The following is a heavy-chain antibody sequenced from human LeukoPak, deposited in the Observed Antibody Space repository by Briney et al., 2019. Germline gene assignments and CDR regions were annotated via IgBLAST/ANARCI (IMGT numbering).Heavy chain of an antibody. CDR3: ARGGAVHYDDSSAYYYFDY. Sequence: GASVKVSCKASGYTFNSNVIHWLRQAPGQRLEWMGWTNTANGNTKYSQKFQGRVSITRDTPATTAYMELSALRSEDSAVYFCARGGAVHYDDSSAYYYFDYWGQGTLVTVS. CDR1: GYTFNSNV. V-gene: IGHV1-3*04. J-gene: IGHJ4*02. CDR2: TNTANGNT. D-gene: IGHD3-22*01.